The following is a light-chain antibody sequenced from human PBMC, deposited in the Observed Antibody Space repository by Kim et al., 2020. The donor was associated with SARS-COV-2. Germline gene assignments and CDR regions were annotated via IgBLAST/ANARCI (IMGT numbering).Light chain of an antibody. CDR2: GKN. Sequence: SSELTQDPAVSVALGQTVTITCQGDSLRSYYASWYQQKPGQAPVLVIYGKNNRPSGIPDRFSGSSSGNTASLTITGAQAEDEGDFYCNSRDSSAYQVLFGGGTQLTVL. CDR1: SLRSYY. CDR3: NSRDSSAYQVL. J-gene: IGLJ2*01. V-gene: IGLV3-19*01.